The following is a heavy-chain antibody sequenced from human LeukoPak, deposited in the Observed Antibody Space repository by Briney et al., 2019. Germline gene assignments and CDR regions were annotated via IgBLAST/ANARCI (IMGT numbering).Heavy chain of an antibody. CDR2: ISSSGTYV. CDR3: ARASSKQLAGYLPDGFDI. D-gene: IGHD3-9*01. V-gene: IGHV3-21*01. Sequence: GGSLRLSCAASGFTFSSFGMHWVRQAPGKGLEWVSSISSSGTYVYYADSVKGRFTISRDNAKNSLSLQMNSLRADDAAVYYCARASSKQLAGYLPDGFDIWGQGTMVTVSS. CDR1: GFTFSSFG. J-gene: IGHJ3*02.